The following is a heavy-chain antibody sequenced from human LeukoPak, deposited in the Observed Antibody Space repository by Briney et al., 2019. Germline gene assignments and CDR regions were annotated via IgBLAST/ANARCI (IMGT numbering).Heavy chain of an antibody. Sequence: SETLSLTCTVSGATISSYYWSWIRQPPGKGLEWIGYIYYSGRSGSTNYNPSLKSRVTISVDTSKNQLSLKLSSVTAADTAVYYCASTTTVTRRFDSWGQGTLVTVSS. CDR3: ASTTTVTRRFDS. D-gene: IGHD4-17*01. J-gene: IGHJ4*02. CDR2: IYYSGRSGST. CDR1: GATISSYY. V-gene: IGHV4-59*01.